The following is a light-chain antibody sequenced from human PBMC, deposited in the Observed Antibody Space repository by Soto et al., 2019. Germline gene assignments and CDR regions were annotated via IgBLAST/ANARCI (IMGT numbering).Light chain of an antibody. Sequence: DIQMTQSPSSLSASVGDRVTITCRASQTINTYLNWYQQTPGKAPKLLIYAAFSLQSGVPSRFSGSGSGTDFTLTISSLHPEDSATHFCQQSYITPPTFGQGTKVEI. J-gene: IGKJ1*01. CDR3: QQSYITPPT. CDR2: AAF. CDR1: QTINTY. V-gene: IGKV1-39*01.